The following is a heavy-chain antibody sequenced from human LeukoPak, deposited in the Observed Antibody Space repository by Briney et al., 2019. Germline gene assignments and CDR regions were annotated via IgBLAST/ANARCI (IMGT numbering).Heavy chain of an antibody. CDR1: GGTFISYA. J-gene: IGHJ4*02. Sequence: GASVKVSCKASGGTFISYAISWVRQAPGQGLEWMGRIIPIFGTANYAQKFQGRVTITTDESTSTAYMELSSPRSEDTAVYYCARPLKYYYDSSGYTQWGQGTLVTVSS. V-gene: IGHV1-69*05. CDR3: ARPLKYYYDSSGYTQ. CDR2: IIPIFGTA. D-gene: IGHD3-22*01.